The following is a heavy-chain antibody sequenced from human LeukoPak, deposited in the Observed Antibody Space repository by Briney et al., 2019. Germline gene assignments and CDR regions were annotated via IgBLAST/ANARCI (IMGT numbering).Heavy chain of an antibody. CDR3: ARDESQQLGNYYYYYSMDV. D-gene: IGHD6-13*01. Sequence: SETLSLTCTVSGGSISSSSYYWGWIRQPPGKGLEWIGSIYYTGNTYCNPSLKSRVTISVDTSKSQFSLKLSSVTAADTAVYYCARDESQQLGNYYYYYSMDVWGQGTTVTVSS. CDR1: GGSISSSSYY. V-gene: IGHV4-39*07. J-gene: IGHJ6*02. CDR2: IYYTGNT.